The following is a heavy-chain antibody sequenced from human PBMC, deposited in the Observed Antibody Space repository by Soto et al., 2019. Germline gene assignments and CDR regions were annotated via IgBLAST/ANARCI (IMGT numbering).Heavy chain of an antibody. CDR3: ASHRQLRSARSPFLDY. CDR2: IIPIFGTA. D-gene: IGHD6-6*01. Sequence: QVQLVQSGAEVKKPGSSVKVSCKASGGTFSSYAISWVRQAPGQGLEWMGGIIPIFGTANYAQKFQGRVTITADKSTSTAYMELSSLRSEDTAVYYCASHRQLRSARSPFLDYWGQGTLVTVSS. V-gene: IGHV1-69*06. J-gene: IGHJ4*02. CDR1: GGTFSSYA.